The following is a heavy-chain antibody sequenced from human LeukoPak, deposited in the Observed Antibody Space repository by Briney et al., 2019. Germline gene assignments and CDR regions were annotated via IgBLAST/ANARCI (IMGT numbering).Heavy chain of an antibody. J-gene: IGHJ3*02. D-gene: IGHD2-15*01. V-gene: IGHV4-39*07. Sequence: KPSETLSLTCTVSGDSISSSNYYWGWIRQPPGKGLEWIGSIYYSGSTYYNPSLKSRVTISVDTSKNQFSLKLSSVTAADTAVYYCASAAASDAFDIWGQGTMVTVSS. CDR1: GDSISSSNYY. CDR2: IYYSGST. CDR3: ASAAASDAFDI.